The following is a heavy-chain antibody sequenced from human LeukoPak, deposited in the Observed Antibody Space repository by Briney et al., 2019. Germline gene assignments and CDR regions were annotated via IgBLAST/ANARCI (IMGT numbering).Heavy chain of an antibody. D-gene: IGHD1-26*01. V-gene: IGHV4-34*01. CDR1: GGSFSGYY. J-gene: IGHJ4*02. CDR2: INHSGRT. Sequence: SETLSPTCAVYGGSFSGYYWSWIRQPPGKGLEWIGEINHSGRTNYNPSLKSRVTISVDTSKNQFSLKPSSVTAADTAVYYCARGGDSGSYLDYWGQGTLVTVSS. CDR3: ARGGDSGSYLDY.